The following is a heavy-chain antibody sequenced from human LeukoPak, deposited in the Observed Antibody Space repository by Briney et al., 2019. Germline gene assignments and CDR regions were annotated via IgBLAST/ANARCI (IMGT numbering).Heavy chain of an antibody. CDR1: GGSISSGGYY. CDR3: ATIKSGYPFGYFDF. D-gene: IGHD5-18*01. CDR2: MTDSETT. J-gene: IGHJ4*02. Sequence: SQTLSLTCTVSGGSISSGGYYWSWIRQVPGKELEWIAYMTDSETTKNNPSLKSRITLSADTSKNQFSLSLSSVTEADTAVYFCATIKSGYPFGYFDFWGQGILVTVSS. V-gene: IGHV4-61*08.